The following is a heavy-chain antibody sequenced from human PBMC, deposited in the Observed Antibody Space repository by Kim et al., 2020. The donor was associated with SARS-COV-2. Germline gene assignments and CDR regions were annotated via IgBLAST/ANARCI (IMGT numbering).Heavy chain of an antibody. Sequence: LKGRFTISRDNSRNTVYLQLNSLRAEDTAVYYCAKIPRVEAAGNTYYFDFWGQGTLVTVSS. J-gene: IGHJ4*02. V-gene: IGHV3-23*01. CDR3: AKIPRVEAAGNTYYFDF. D-gene: IGHD6-13*01.